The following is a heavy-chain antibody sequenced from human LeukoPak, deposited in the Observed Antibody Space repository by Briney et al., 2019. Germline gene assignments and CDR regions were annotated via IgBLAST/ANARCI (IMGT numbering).Heavy chain of an antibody. CDR3: ARDFLPYYLLFDY. CDR1: GFTFSSYW. V-gene: IGHV3-7*01. J-gene: IGHJ4*02. Sequence: GGSLRLSCAASGFTFSSYWMSWLRQAPGKGLEWVANIKQDGSEKYYVDSVKGRFTISRDNAKNSLYLQMNSLRAEDTAVYYCARDFLPYYLLFDYWGQGTLVTVSS. D-gene: IGHD2-8*01. CDR2: IKQDGSEK.